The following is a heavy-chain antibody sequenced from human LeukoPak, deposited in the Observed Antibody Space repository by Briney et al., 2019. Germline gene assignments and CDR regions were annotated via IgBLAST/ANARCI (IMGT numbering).Heavy chain of an antibody. Sequence: WGSLRRSCAASGFTFSSYNMNWVRQAPGMGLEWVSSISSSSSYIYYADSVKGRFTISRDNAKNSLYLQMNSLRAEDTAVYYCARGRVATTTSPFDCWGQGALVTVSS. J-gene: IGHJ4*02. CDR1: GFTFSSYN. CDR3: ARGRVATTTSPFDC. V-gene: IGHV3-21*01. CDR2: ISSSSSYI. D-gene: IGHD1-26*01.